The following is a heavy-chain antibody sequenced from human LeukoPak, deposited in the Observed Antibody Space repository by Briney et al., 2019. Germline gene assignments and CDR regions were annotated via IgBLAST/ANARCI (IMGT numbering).Heavy chain of an antibody. Sequence: GGSLRLSCAASGFTFSSYAMSWVRQAPGKGLEWVSAISGSGGSTYYADSVKGRFTISRDNSKNTLYLQMNSLRAEDTAVYYCAKVSLLTIVGATGGIDYWGQGTLVTVSS. CDR3: AKVSLLTIVGATGGIDY. CDR1: GFTFSSYA. J-gene: IGHJ4*02. V-gene: IGHV3-23*01. CDR2: ISGSGGST. D-gene: IGHD1-26*01.